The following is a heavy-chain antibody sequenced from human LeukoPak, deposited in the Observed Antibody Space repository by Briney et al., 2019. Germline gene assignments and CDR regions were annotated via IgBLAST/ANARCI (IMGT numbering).Heavy chain of an antibody. Sequence: SETLSLTCAVYGGSFSGYYWSWIRQPPGKGLEWIGETNHSGSTNYNPSLKSRVTISVDTSKNQFSLKLSSVTAADTAVYYCARGRLNWGNFDYWGQGTLVTVSS. CDR1: GGSFSGYY. J-gene: IGHJ4*02. CDR2: TNHSGST. V-gene: IGHV4-34*01. D-gene: IGHD7-27*01. CDR3: ARGRLNWGNFDY.